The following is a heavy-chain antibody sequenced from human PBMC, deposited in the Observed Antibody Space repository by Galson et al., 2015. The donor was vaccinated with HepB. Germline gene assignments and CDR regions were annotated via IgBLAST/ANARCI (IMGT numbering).Heavy chain of an antibody. V-gene: IGHV3-48*03. CDR1: GFTFSSYE. CDR3: ARYLMIVVPNLDP. D-gene: IGHD3-22*01. CDR2: ISSSGSTI. J-gene: IGHJ5*02. Sequence: SLRLSCAASGFTFSSYEMNWVRQAPGKGLEWVSYISSSGSTIYYADSVKGRFTISRDNAKNSLYLQMNSLRAEDTAVYYCARYLMIVVPNLDPWGQGTLVTVSS.